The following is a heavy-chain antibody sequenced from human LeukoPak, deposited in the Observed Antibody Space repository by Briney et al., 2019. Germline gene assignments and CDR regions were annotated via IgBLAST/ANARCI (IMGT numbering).Heavy chain of an antibody. CDR1: GYTFTNYD. J-gene: IGHJ4*02. Sequence: ASVKVSCKTSGYTFTNYDINWVRQATGQGLEWMGWMNPDSGNTGYAQKFQGRVTMIRNISTSTAYMELSSLRSEDTAVYYCARGSRSGDYWGQGTQVTVSS. D-gene: IGHD3-10*01. CDR2: MNPDSGNT. CDR3: ARGSRSGDY. V-gene: IGHV1-8*01.